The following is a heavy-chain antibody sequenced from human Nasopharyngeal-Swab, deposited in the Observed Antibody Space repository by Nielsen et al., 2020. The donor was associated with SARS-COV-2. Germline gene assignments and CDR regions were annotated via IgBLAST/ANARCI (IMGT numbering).Heavy chain of an antibody. V-gene: IGHV3-30-3*01. CDR1: GFTFSSYA. CDR3: ARGRIGCGGDCPDAEIDY. Sequence: GGSLRLSCAASGFTFSSYAMHWVRQAPGKGLEWVAVISYDGSNKYYADSVKGRFIISRDNSKNTLYLQMNSLRAEDTAVYYCARGRIGCGGDCPDAEIDYWGQGTLVTVSS. D-gene: IGHD2-21*02. CDR2: ISYDGSNK. J-gene: IGHJ4*02.